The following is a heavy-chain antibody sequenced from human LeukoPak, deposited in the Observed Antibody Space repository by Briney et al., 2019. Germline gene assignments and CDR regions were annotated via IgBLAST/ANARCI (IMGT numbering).Heavy chain of an antibody. V-gene: IGHV3-23*01. J-gene: IGHJ3*02. CDR2: ISGSGGST. CDR3: AAQYQLPSNAFDI. D-gene: IGHD2-2*01. CDR1: GFTFSSYA. Sequence: GGSLRLSCAASGFTFSSYAMSWVRQAPGKGLEWVSSISGSGGSTYYADSVKGRFIISRDNSKNTLYLQMNSLRAEDTAEYYCAAQYQLPSNAFDIWGQGTMVTVSS.